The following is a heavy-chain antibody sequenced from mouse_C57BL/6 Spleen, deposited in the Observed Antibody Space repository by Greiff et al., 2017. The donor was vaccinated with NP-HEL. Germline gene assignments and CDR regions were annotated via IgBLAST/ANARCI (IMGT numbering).Heavy chain of an antibody. J-gene: IGHJ1*03. Sequence: QVQLQQSGPELVKPGASVKISCKASGYSFTSYYIHWVKQRPGQGLEWIGWIYPGSGNTKYNEKFKGKATLTADTSSSTAYMQLSSLTSEDSAVYYCARGSLNWDWYFDVWGTGTTVTVSS. CDR3: ARGSLNWDWYFDV. D-gene: IGHD4-1*01. V-gene: IGHV1-66*01. CDR1: GYSFTSYY. CDR2: IYPGSGNT.